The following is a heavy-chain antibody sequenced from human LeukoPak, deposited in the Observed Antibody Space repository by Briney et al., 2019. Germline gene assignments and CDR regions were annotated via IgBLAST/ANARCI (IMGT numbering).Heavy chain of an antibody. V-gene: IGHV4-59*01. CDR3: ARVAGYGGNSGGDY. Sequence: SETLSLTCTVSGGSISSYYWSWIRQPPGKGLEWIGYIYYSGSTNYNPSLKSRVTISVDTSKNQFSLKLSSVTAADTAVYYCARVAGYGGNSGGDYWGQGTLVTVSS. CDR1: GGSISSYY. J-gene: IGHJ4*02. D-gene: IGHD4-23*01. CDR2: IYYSGST.